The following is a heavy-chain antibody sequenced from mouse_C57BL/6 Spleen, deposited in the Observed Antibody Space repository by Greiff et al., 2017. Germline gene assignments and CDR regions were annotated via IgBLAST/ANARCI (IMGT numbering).Heavy chain of an antibody. CDR3: ARSAEEVFDY. CDR2: IDPSDSYT. V-gene: IGHV1-50*01. CDR1: GYTFTSYW. Sequence: VQLQQPGAELVKPGASVKLSCKASGYTFTSYWMQWVKQRPGQGLEWIGEIDPSDSYTNYNQKFKGKATLTVDTSSSTAYMQLSSLTSEDSAVYYCARSAEEVFDYWGQGTTLTVSS. J-gene: IGHJ2*01.